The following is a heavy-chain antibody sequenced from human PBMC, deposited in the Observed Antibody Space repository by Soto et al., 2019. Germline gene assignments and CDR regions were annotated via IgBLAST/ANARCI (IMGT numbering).Heavy chain of an antibody. CDR3: AGYRSSSYDAFDI. V-gene: IGHV1-18*01. D-gene: IGHD6-6*01. Sequence: ASVKVSCKASSYTFNTFGISWVRQAPGQGLEWMVWISAQKGNTNYAQSLQGRLTMTIDTSTSTAYMELRSLRSDDTAVYYCAGYRSSSYDAFDIWGQGTMVTVSS. CDR2: ISAQKGNT. CDR1: SYTFNTFG. J-gene: IGHJ3*02.